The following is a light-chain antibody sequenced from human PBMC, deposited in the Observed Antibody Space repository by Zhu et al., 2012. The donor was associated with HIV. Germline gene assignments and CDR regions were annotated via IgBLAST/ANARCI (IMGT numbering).Light chain of an antibody. V-gene: IGKV3-20*01. CDR2: GAS. Sequence: EIVLTQSPDTLSLSPGERATLSCRASQSVSSSYLAWYQQRPGQAPRLLISGASSRATGIPDRFSGSGSGTDFTLTISRLEPEDFAVYYCQQYGNSPLYIFGQGTKLEIK. CDR1: QSVSSSY. J-gene: IGKJ2*01. CDR3: QQYGNSPLYI.